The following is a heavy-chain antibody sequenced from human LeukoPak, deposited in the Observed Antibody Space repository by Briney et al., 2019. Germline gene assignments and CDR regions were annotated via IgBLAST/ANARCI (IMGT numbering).Heavy chain of an antibody. V-gene: IGHV3-49*04. CDR1: GFTFSSYA. D-gene: IGHD3-22*01. Sequence: GGSLRLSCAASGFTFSSYAMSWVRQAPGKGLEWVGFIRSKAYGGTTEYAASVKGRFTISRDDSKSIAYLQMNSLKTEDTAVYYCTRDYYDSSGYLLWGQGTLVTVSS. CDR3: TRDYYDSSGYLL. CDR2: IRSKAYGGTT. J-gene: IGHJ4*02.